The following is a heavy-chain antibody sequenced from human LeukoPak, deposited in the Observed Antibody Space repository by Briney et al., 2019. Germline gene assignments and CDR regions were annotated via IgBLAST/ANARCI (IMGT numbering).Heavy chain of an antibody. CDR3: ARAISGGSPITASDY. J-gene: IGHJ4*02. V-gene: IGHV1-2*02. CDR2: INPNSDFT. CDR1: GYTFTAYY. D-gene: IGHD2-15*01. Sequence: ASVKLSCKASGYTFTAYYMHWVRQAPGQGLEWMGWINPNSDFTNFAKKFQGRVTMTRDTSISTAYMELSRLRSDDTAVYYCARAISGGSPITASDYWGQGTLVTVSS.